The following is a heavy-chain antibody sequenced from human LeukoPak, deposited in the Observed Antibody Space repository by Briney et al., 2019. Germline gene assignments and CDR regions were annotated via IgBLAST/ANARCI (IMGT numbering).Heavy chain of an antibody. CDR1: GFSISNGYY. D-gene: IGHD3-22*01. CDR2: IYHSGST. Sequence: SETLSLTCAVSGFSISNGYYWGWIRQPPGEGLEWIGSIYHSGSTYYNPSLKSRVTISVGTSKNQLSLKLSSVTAADTAVYYCGRYNSGYYYYFDYWGQGTLVTVSS. V-gene: IGHV4-38-2*01. CDR3: GRYNSGYYYYFDY. J-gene: IGHJ4*02.